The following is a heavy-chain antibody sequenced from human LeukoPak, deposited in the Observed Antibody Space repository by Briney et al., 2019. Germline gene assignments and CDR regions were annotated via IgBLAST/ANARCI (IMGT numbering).Heavy chain of an antibody. Sequence: SETLSLTCAVYGGSFSGYYWSWIRQPPGKGLEWIGEINHSGSTNYNPSLKSRVTISVDTSKNQFSLKLSSVTAADTAVYYCARRGYTMVRGVVYYYYMDVWGKGTTVTISS. CDR1: GGSFSGYY. CDR2: INHSGST. J-gene: IGHJ6*03. D-gene: IGHD3-10*01. V-gene: IGHV4-34*01. CDR3: ARRGYTMVRGVVYYYYMDV.